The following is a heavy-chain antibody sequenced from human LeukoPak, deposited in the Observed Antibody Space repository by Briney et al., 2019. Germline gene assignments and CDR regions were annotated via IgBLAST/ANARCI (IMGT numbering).Heavy chain of an antibody. V-gene: IGHV3-21*01. CDR1: GFTFSTYS. J-gene: IGHJ4*02. CDR3: ARDYYGDHGLDY. CDR2: ISSSGSYI. D-gene: IGHD4-17*01. Sequence: GGSLRLSCAASGFTFSTYSMNWVRQAPGKGLEWVSSISSSGSYIYYADSVEGRFAISRDSAKNSLYLQMSSLRAEDTAVYYCARDYYGDHGLDYWGQGTLVTVSS.